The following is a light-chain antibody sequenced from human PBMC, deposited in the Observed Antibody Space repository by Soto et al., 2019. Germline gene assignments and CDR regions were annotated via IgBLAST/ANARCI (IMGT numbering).Light chain of an antibody. V-gene: IGLV4-60*03. Sequence: QSVLTQSSSASASLGSSVKLTCTLSSGHSSYIIAWHQQQPGKAPRYLMKLEGSGSYYKGSGVPDRFSGSSSGADRYLTISNLQSEDEADYYCETWDSRVFGGGTKLTVL. CDR1: SGHSSYI. J-gene: IGLJ3*02. CDR3: ETWDSRV. CDR2: LEGSGSY.